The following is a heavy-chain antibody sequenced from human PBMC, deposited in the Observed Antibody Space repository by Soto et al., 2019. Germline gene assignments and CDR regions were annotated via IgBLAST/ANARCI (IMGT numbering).Heavy chain of an antibody. Sequence: SETLSLTCTVSGGSISSYYWSWIRQPPGKGLEWIGYIYYSGIPKYNPSLKSRVSISADMSRNQFSLKLSSVTAADTAVYYCARGSGYSYGYSFDCWGQGTLVTVSS. CDR1: GGSISSYY. D-gene: IGHD5-18*01. V-gene: IGHV4-59*01. CDR3: ARGSGYSYGYSFDC. J-gene: IGHJ4*02. CDR2: IYYSGIP.